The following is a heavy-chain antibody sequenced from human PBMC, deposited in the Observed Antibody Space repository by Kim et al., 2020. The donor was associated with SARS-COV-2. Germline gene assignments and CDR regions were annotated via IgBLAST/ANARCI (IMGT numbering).Heavy chain of an antibody. CDR2: SRNKAKSYTT. CDR1: GFTFSDHY. CDR3: VRLFYYGSGSPYYAMDV. V-gene: IGHV3-72*01. D-gene: IGHD3-10*01. J-gene: IGHJ6*02. Sequence: GGSLRLSCAASGFTFSDHYMDWVRQAPGKGLEWVGRSRNKAKSYTTDFAASVKGRFTISRDDSKNSLYLQMNSLKTEDTAMYYCVRLFYYGSGSPYYAMDVWGQGTAVTVSS.